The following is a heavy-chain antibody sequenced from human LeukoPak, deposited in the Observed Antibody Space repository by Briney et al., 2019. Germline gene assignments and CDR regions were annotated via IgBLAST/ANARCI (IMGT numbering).Heavy chain of an antibody. V-gene: IGHV4-59*01. D-gene: IGHD2-15*01. CDR2: IYSSGST. J-gene: IGHJ4*02. Sequence: KPSETLSLTCTVSGGSISSYYWSWIRQPPGKGLEWIGYIYSSGSTNYNPSLKSRVTISVDTSKNQFSLNLSSVTAADTAVYYCARVVSYCSGGSCYSEYFDSWGQGTLVTVSS. CDR3: ARVVSYCSGGSCYSEYFDS. CDR1: GGSISSYY.